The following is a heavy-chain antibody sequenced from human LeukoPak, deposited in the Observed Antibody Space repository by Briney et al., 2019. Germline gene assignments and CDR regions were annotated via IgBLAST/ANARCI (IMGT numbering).Heavy chain of an antibody. CDR2: IHPSSGGT. D-gene: IGHD5-24*01. CDR3: ARGSGDGYNYHSEVPDDAFDI. CDR1: GYTFTVYY. J-gene: IGHJ3*02. V-gene: IGHV1-2*02. Sequence: GASVKVSCKASGYTFTVYYMHWVRQAQGPGLGLMGWIHPSSGGTNYAQTFQGRVTMTRDTAISTAYMELSRLRSDDTAVYYCARGSGDGYNYHSEVPDDAFDIWGQGTMVTVSS.